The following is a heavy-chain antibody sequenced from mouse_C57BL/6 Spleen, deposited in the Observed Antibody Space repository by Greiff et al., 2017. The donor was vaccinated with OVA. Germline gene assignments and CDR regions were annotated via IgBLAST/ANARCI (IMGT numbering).Heavy chain of an antibody. Sequence: VQLQESGPGLVQPSQSLSITCTVSGFSFTSYGVHWVRQSPGKGLEWLGVIWRGGSTDYNAAFMYRLSITKGNSTSQVFFKMNSLQAADNAVYYYCKRGYGKYSHFDYWGQGTTLTVSS. CDR3: CKRGYGKYSHFDY. D-gene: IGHD2-1*01. CDR1: GFSFTSYG. CDR2: IWRGGST. V-gene: IGHV2-5*01. J-gene: IGHJ2*01.